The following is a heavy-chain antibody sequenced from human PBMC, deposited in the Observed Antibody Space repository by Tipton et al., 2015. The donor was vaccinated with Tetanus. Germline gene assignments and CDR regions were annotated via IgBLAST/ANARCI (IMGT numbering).Heavy chain of an antibody. D-gene: IGHD6-6*01. V-gene: IGHV3-21*01. Sequence: SLRLSCAASGFIFKSYTMNWVRQAPGRGLEWVSSISSTTSYIYYSDSVKGRFTISRDNAKNSLYLQMNSLTADDTAVYFCASGSSLDYWGQGTLVTVSS. CDR2: ISSTTSYI. CDR3: ASGSSLDY. CDR1: GFIFKSYT. J-gene: IGHJ4*02.